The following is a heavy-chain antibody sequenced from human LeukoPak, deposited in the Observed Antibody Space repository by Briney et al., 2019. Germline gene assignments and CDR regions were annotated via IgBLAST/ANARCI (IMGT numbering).Heavy chain of an antibody. V-gene: IGHV1-2*02. D-gene: IGHD3-10*01. Sequence: ASVKVSCKASGYTFTGYYMHWVRQAPGQGLEWMGWINPNSGGTNYAQKFQGRVTMTRDTSISTAYMELSRLRSDDTAVYYCARDFGTYGSGTDAFDIWDQATIVTVYS. CDR2: INPNSGGT. J-gene: IGHJ3*02. CDR1: GYTFTGYY. CDR3: ARDFGTYGSGTDAFDI.